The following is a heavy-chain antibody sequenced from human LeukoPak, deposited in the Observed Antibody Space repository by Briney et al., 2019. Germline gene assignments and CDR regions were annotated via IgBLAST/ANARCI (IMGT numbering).Heavy chain of an antibody. CDR3: ARDPNDGSGYFYYFDY. Sequence: PSETLSLTCTVSGGSISSYYWSWIRQPPGKGLEWIGHIYYSGSTNYNPSLKSRVTISVDTSKNQFSLKLSSVTAADTAVYYCARDPNDGSGYFYYFDYWGQGTLVTVSS. V-gene: IGHV4-59*01. CDR2: IYYSGST. J-gene: IGHJ4*02. D-gene: IGHD3-22*01. CDR1: GGSISSYY.